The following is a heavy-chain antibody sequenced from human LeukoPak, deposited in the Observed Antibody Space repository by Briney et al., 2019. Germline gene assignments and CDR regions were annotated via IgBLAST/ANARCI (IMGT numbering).Heavy chain of an antibody. J-gene: IGHJ4*02. CDR1: GYSFTDYW. D-gene: IGHD3-10*01. Sequence: GESLKISCKGSGYSFTDYWIGWVRQMPGKGLEWMGVIYPGDSDTKYSPSLQGQVTFSADKSISTAYLQWSSLKASDTAMYYCARRSYYASGSYFQTGFDYWGQGTLVTVSS. CDR2: IYPGDSDT. CDR3: ARRSYYASGSYFQTGFDY. V-gene: IGHV5-51*01.